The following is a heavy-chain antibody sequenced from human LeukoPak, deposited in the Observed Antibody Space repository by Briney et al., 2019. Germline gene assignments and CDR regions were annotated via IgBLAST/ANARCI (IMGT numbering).Heavy chain of an antibody. V-gene: IGHV3-48*03. CDR1: GFTFSSYE. Sequence: GGSLRLSCAASGFTFSSYEMNWVRQAPGKGLEWVSYISSSGRTIYYADSVKGRFTISRGNAKNSLYLQMNSLRAEDTAVYYCARVRDSSSWYGGFDYWGQGTLVTVSS. D-gene: IGHD6-13*01. CDR2: ISSSGRTI. J-gene: IGHJ4*02. CDR3: ARVRDSSSWYGGFDY.